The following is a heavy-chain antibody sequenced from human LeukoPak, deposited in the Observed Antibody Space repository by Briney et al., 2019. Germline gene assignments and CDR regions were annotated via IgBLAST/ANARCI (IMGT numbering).Heavy chain of an antibody. D-gene: IGHD5-18*01. Sequence: PGGSLRLSCAASGFTFSSYDMHWVRQATGKGLEWVSAIGTAGDTYYPGSVKGRFTISGENARNSLYLQMNSLRAEDTAVYYCARHLSGVTGYTYGRGIDYWGQGTLVTVSS. CDR3: ARHLSGVTGYTYGRGIDY. V-gene: IGHV3-13*01. J-gene: IGHJ4*02. CDR1: GFTFSSYD. CDR2: IGTAGDT.